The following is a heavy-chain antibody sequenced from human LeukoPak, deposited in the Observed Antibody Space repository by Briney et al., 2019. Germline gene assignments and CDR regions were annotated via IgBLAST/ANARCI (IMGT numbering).Heavy chain of an antibody. J-gene: IGHJ4*02. D-gene: IGHD3-10*01. CDR3: AKGHYYGSGSLDY. Sequence: GSLRLSCAAYGFTFSNRYMNWVRQAPGRGLQWVGLIKSYTDGGTTEYAAPERGTFSISRDDSKNTVYLQMNNLQTEDTGIYYCAKGHYYGSGSLDYWGQGTLVTVSS. CDR1: GFTFSNRY. V-gene: IGHV3-15*07. CDR2: IKSYTDGGTT.